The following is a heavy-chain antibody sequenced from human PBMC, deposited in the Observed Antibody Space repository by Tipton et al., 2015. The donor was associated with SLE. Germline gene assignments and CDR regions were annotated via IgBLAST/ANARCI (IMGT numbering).Heavy chain of an antibody. CDR1: GFTFSDYY. J-gene: IGHJ3*02. Sequence: GSLRLSCAASGFTFSDYYMSWIRQAPGKGLEWVSYISSSSSYTNYADSVKGRFTISRDNAKNSLYLQMNSLRAEDTAVYYCARSLPYYYDSSGHLRDAFDIWGQGTMVTVSS. CDR2: ISSSSSYT. V-gene: IGHV3-11*03. D-gene: IGHD3-22*01. CDR3: ARSLPYYYDSSGHLRDAFDI.